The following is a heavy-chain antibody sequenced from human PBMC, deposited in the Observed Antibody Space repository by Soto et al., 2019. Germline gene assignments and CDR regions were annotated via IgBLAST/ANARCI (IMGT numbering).Heavy chain of an antibody. D-gene: IGHD3-10*01. V-gene: IGHV1-58*01. Sequence: SVKVSCKASGFTFTSSAVQWVRQARGQRLEWIGWIVVGSGNTNYAQKFQERVTITRDMSTSTAYMELSSLRSEDTAVYYCAAGPGYYGSGTRGGFDPWGQGTLVTVSS. CDR3: AAGPGYYGSGTRGGFDP. CDR2: IVVGSGNT. J-gene: IGHJ5*02. CDR1: GFTFTSSA.